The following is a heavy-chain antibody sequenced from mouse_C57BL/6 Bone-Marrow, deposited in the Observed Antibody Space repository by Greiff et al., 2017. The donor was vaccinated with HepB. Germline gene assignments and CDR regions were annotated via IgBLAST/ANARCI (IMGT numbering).Heavy chain of an antibody. CDR3: ASPAWFAY. V-gene: IGHV1-26*01. J-gene: IGHJ3*01. CDR1: GYTFTDYY. CDR2: INPNNGGT. Sequence: VQLQQSGPELVKPGASVKISCTASGYTFTDYYMNWVKQSHGKSLEWIGDINPNNGGTSYNQKFKGKATLTVDKSSSTAYMELRSLTSGDSAVYYCASPAWFAYWGQGTLVTVSA.